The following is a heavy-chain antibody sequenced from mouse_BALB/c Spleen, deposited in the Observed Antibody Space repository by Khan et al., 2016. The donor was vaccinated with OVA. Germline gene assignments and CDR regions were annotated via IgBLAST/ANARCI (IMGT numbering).Heavy chain of an antibody. Sequence: VQLQQSGAELVKPWASVRLSCTASGFNIKDTYIHWVKQRPEQGLEWIGRIAPANGNTQYDPKFQDKATITSDTSSNNSYLQLSSLTSEDTAASYCAHPSYAPRYFEVWGAGTTVIVSS. CDR3: AHPSYAPRYFEV. J-gene: IGHJ1*01. CDR2: IAPANGNT. CDR1: GFNIKDTY. V-gene: IGHV14-3*02. D-gene: IGHD6-1*01.